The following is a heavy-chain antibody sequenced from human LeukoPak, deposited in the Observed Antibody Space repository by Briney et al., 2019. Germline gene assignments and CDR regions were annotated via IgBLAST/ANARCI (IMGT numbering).Heavy chain of an antibody. CDR1: GVSFDDYY. CDR2: INHSGYT. Sequence: SETLSLTCAVSGVSFDDYYWSWVRHTPGKGLEWIGEINHSGYTNDSPSIKGRVTLSIDTSRKQFSLNLRSVTVADTGIYYCTRMTAGHDYWGQGTLVTVSS. J-gene: IGHJ4*02. V-gene: IGHV4-34*01. CDR3: TRMTAGHDY. D-gene: IGHD2-21*02.